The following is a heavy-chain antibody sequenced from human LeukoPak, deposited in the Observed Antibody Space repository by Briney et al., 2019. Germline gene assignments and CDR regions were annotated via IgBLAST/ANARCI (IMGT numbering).Heavy chain of an antibody. CDR1: GFTFSTYW. Sequence: GGSLRLSCAASGFTFSTYWMNWVRQAPGKGLEWVANIKQDGSEKYYVDSVKGRFTISRDNAKNSLYLQMNGQRAEDTAVYYCARPTYTSGCDFWGQGTLVTVSS. CDR2: IKQDGSEK. CDR3: ARPTYTSGCDF. V-gene: IGHV3-7*01. D-gene: IGHD6-19*01. J-gene: IGHJ4*02.